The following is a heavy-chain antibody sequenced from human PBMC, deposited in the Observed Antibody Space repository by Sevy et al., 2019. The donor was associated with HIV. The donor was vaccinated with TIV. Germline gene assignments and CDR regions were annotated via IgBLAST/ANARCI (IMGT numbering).Heavy chain of an antibody. V-gene: IGHV3-49*04. D-gene: IGHD6-13*01. Sequence: GGSLRLSCTASGFTFGDYCMSWVRQAPGKGLEWVAFLKSDVYGGTVVHAASVGGRFVISRDASKTIAYLQMNYLKTEDTGVYYCTRWKAAQSIFDYWGQGALVTVSS. CDR2: LKSDVYGGTV. CDR1: GFTFGDYC. J-gene: IGHJ4*02. CDR3: TRWKAAQSIFDY.